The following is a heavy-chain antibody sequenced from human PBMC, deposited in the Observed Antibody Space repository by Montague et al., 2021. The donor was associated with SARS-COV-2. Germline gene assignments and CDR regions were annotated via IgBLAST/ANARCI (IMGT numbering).Heavy chain of an antibody. CDR1: GVSITSTNW. CDR2: ISYGGIT. D-gene: IGHD4-11*01. Sequence: SETLSLTCAVSGVSITSTNWWSLVRQPPGKGLEWFGEISYGGITTYNPSPKSRATISMDRSRNLFSLKLSSAAAADTAIYYCAGKVLTVPADYWGQGTLVTVS. J-gene: IGHJ4*02. CDR3: AGKVLTVPADY. V-gene: IGHV4-4*02.